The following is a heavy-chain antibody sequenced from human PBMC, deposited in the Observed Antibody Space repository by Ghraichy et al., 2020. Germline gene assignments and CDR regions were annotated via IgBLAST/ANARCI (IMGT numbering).Heavy chain of an antibody. CDR1: GFSVNSNY. CDR2: FYTGGKT. J-gene: IGHJ4*02. CDR3: ARDRTNWNLDY. V-gene: IGHV3-66*01. D-gene: IGHD1-1*01. Sequence: LSLTCAVSGFSVNSNYINWVRQAPGKGLEWVSGFYTGGKTYYADSVKGRFTISRENSKNTLYLQMKSLRAEDTAIYYCARDRTNWNLDYWGQGTLVTVSS.